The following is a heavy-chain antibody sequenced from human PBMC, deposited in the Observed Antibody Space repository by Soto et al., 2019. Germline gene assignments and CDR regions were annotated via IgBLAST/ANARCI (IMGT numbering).Heavy chain of an antibody. CDR2: ISYDGSNE. CDR1: GFTFGTYA. CDR3: ARNSPPDY. J-gene: IGHJ4*02. Sequence: PGGSLRLSCAASGFTFGTYAMHWVRQAPGRGLEWVAVISYDGSNEHSADSVKGRFTISRDNSRNTLYLQMNSLRADDTAVYYCARNSPPDYWGQGTLVTVSS. V-gene: IGHV3-30-3*01.